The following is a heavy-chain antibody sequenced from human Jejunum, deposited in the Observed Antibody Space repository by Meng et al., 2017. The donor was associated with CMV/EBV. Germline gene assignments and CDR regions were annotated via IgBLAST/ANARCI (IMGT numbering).Heavy chain of an antibody. CDR1: GFPFSEYR. D-gene: IGHD2-21*01. V-gene: IGHV3-30*02. CDR3: VKDVAY. J-gene: IGHJ4*02. CDR2: VPHDGTSK. Sequence: GQVGEAGGCVVKAGVDMRHNGATSGFPFSEYRIHWVRQAPGKGLEWVAFVPHDGTSKYYADSVKGRFTITRDNSENTLYLQMSSMRAEDTAVYYCVKDVAYWGQGTLVTVSS.